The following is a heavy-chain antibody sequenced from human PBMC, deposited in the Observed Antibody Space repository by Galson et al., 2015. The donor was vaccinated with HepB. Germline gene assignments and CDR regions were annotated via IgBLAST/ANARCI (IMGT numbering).Heavy chain of an antibody. D-gene: IGHD1-26*01. V-gene: IGHV3-30*04. CDR1: GFTFSSYA. CDR2: ISYDGSNK. CDR3: ARESGSYTH. Sequence: SLRLSCAASGFTFSSYAMHWVRQAPGKGLEWVAVISYDGSNKYYADSVKGRFTISRDNSKNTLYLQMNSLRAEDTAVYYCARESGSYTHWGQGTLVTVSS. J-gene: IGHJ4*02.